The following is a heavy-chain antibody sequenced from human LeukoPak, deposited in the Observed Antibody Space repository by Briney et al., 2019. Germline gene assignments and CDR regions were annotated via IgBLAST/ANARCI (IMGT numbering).Heavy chain of an antibody. CDR1: GYSISSAYY. D-gene: IGHD1-26*01. CDR2: IYHSGST. J-gene: IGHJ1*01. Sequence: SETLSLTCTVSGYSISSAYYWGWIRQPPGKGLEWIGTIYHSGSTNYNPSLKSRVTISVDTSKNQFSLKLSSVTAADTAVYYCARSAGYSGEWELLKDAEYFQHWGQGTLVTVSS. CDR3: ARSAGYSGEWELLKDAEYFQH. V-gene: IGHV4-38-2*02.